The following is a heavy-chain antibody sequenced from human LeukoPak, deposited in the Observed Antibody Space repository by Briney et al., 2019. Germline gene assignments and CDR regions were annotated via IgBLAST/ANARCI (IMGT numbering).Heavy chain of an antibody. V-gene: IGHV4-61*02. D-gene: IGHD3-16*02. Sequence: TSQTLSLTCTVSGGSISSGSYYWSWIRQPAGKGLEWIGRIYTSGSTNYNPSLKSRVTMSVDTSNNQFSMKLSSVTAADTAVYYCARNPSLVSLDLWGQGTQVTVSS. J-gene: IGHJ4*02. CDR2: IYTSGST. CDR3: ARNPSLVSLDL. CDR1: GGSISSGSYY.